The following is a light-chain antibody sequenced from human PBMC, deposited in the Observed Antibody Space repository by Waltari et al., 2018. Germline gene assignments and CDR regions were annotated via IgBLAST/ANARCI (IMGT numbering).Light chain of an antibody. CDR3: QQYGTSPVT. V-gene: IGKV3-20*01. Sequence: EIVFTQSPGTLSLSQGERATLSCRASRSVSSNYLAWYQQKRGQAPRLLIYDASNRATGIADRFSGSGSGTDFTLTISRLEPEDFAVFYCQQYGTSPVTFGGGTKVEIK. CDR1: RSVSSNY. J-gene: IGKJ4*01. CDR2: DAS.